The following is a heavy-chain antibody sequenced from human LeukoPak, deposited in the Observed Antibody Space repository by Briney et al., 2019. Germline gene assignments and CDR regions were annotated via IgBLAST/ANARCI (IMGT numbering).Heavy chain of an antibody. D-gene: IGHD6-19*01. Sequence: GGSLRLSCAASGFTFRSYSMNWVRQAPGKGLEWVSSISSSSSYIYYADSVKGRFTISRDNAKNSLYLQMNSLRAEDTAVYYCAREAVAAYYFDYWGQGTLVTVSS. V-gene: IGHV3-21*01. CDR1: GFTFRSYS. CDR3: AREAVAAYYFDY. J-gene: IGHJ4*02. CDR2: ISSSSSYI.